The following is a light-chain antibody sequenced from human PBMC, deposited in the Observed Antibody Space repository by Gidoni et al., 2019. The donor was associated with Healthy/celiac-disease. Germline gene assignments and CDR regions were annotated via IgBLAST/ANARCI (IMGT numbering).Light chain of an antibody. CDR3: QQYNSYSA. J-gene: IGKJ2*01. CDR2: KAS. CDR1: QSISSW. V-gene: IGKV1-5*03. Sequence: DIQMTQSPSTLSASVGDRVTITCRASQSISSWLAWYQQKPGKATKLLIYKASSLESGVPSGFSGSGSGTEFTLTISSLQPDDFATYYCQQYNSYSAFGQGTKLEIK.